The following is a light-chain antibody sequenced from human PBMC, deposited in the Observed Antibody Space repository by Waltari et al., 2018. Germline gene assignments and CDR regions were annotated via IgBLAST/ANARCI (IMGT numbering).Light chain of an antibody. V-gene: IGKV1-5*03. CDR2: KAS. CDR1: QSINSW. CDR3: QQYNTNEWT. J-gene: IGKJ1*01. Sequence: DIQMTQSPSTLSASVGDRVTIICRASQSINSWLAWYQQKPGKAPKLLIYKASSLESGVPSRFSGSGSGTEFTLDISSLQPDDFATYYCQQYNTNEWTFGQGTKVEIK.